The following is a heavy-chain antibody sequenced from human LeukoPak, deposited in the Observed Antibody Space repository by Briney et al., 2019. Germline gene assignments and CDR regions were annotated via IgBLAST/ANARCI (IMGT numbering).Heavy chain of an antibody. J-gene: IGHJ4*02. Sequence: PGGSLRLSCAASGFTVSSNYTTWVRQAPGKGLEWVSVIYSDGTTYYADSVKGRFTVSRDNSKDTVYLQMKSLRVEDTAVYHCVRGLGYGSGPVDYWGERTLVTVSS. V-gene: IGHV3-53*01. CDR2: IYSDGTT. D-gene: IGHD3-10*01. CDR3: VRGLGYGSGPVDY. CDR1: GFTVSSNY.